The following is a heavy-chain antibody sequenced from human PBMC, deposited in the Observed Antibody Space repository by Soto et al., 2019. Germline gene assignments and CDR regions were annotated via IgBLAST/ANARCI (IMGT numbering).Heavy chain of an antibody. CDR2: IWYDGSKK. J-gene: IGHJ4*02. CDR3: ARAPFTIYDTSGYYDY. CDR1: GFTLSSSG. D-gene: IGHD3-22*01. Sequence: PGGSLRLSCAASGFTLSSSGMHWVRQAPGKGLEWVAIIWYDGSKKYYADSVKGRFTISRDNSKNTVYLQMNSLRAEDTAVYYCARAPFTIYDTSGYYDYWGQGTLVTVSS. V-gene: IGHV3-33*01.